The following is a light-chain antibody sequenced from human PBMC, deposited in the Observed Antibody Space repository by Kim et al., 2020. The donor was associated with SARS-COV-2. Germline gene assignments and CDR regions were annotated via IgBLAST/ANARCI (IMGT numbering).Light chain of an antibody. J-gene: IGKJ1*01. CDR1: QTISRW. CDR3: QQYTSYSPWT. V-gene: IGKV1-5*03. CDR2: KAS. Sequence: SVGERVTITCRAGQTISRWVAWYQQKPGQAPKLLIYKASSLESGVPSRFSGSVSGTEFTLTISSLQPDDFATYYCQQYTSYSPWTFGQGTKVDIK.